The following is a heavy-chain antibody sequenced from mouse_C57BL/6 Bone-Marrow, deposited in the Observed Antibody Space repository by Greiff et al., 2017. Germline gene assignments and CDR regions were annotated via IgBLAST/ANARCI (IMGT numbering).Heavy chain of an antibody. CDR3: ARGSTMVTTAWLAY. D-gene: IGHD2-1*01. J-gene: IGHJ3*01. V-gene: IGHV1-72*01. CDR2: IDPNSGGT. CDR1: GYTFTSYW. Sequence: QVQLQQPGAELVKPGASVKLSCKASGYTFTSYWMHWVKQRPGRGLEWIGRIDPNSGGTKYNEKFKSKATLTVDKPSSTAYMQLSSLTSEDSAVDYCARGSTMVTTAWLAYWGQGTLVTVSA.